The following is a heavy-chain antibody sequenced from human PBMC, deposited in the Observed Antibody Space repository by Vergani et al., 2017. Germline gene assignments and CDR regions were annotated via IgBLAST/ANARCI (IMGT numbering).Heavy chain of an antibody. CDR3: ARPDDSSLFDY. V-gene: IGHV3-7*01. D-gene: IGHD3-22*01. J-gene: IGHJ4*02. Sequence: EVQLVESGGGLVQPGGSLRLSCAASGFTFSSSWMSWVRQAPGKGLEWVANIKQDGSEKYYVDSVKGRFTISRDNAKNSLYLQMNSLRAEDTAVYYCARPDDSSLFDYWGQGTLVTVSS. CDR1: GFTFSSSW. CDR2: IKQDGSEK.